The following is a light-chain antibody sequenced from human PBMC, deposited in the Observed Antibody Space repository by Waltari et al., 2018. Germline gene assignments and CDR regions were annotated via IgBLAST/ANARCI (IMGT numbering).Light chain of an antibody. J-gene: IGLJ2*01. Sequence: QSALTQPPSAAGSPGQSVTISCTGTRGDVGGYTYVPWYQQHPGKAPKLVIFEVTKRPSGVPDRFSGSKSGNTASLTVSGLQADDEAYYYCSSYVGRNNVIFGGGTKLTVL. CDR3: SSYVGRNNVI. V-gene: IGLV2-8*01. CDR2: EVT. CDR1: RGDVGGYTY.